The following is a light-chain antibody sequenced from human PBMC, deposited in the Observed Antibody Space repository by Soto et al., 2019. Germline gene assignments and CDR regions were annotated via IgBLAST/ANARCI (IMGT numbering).Light chain of an antibody. CDR2: GAS. Sequence: DIQMTQSPSSLSASVGDRVTITCRASQSISSDLNWYQQKPGKAPKVLIYGASSLQSGVPSRFSGSGFGTDFTLTISSLQPEDFATYYCQQSYSTPYTFGQGTKLEIK. CDR3: QQSYSTPYT. CDR1: QSISSD. V-gene: IGKV1-39*01. J-gene: IGKJ2*01.